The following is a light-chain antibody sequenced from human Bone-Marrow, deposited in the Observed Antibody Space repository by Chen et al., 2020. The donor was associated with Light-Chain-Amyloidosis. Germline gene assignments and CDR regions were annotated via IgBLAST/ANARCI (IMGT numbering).Light chain of an antibody. CDR3: QSAVSSVTYEVI. CDR2: RDT. V-gene: IGLV3-25*03. Sequence: SYELTQPPSVSVSSGQTARITCSGDDLPTKYAYGYHQKPGQAPVLVIHRDTERPSGISERFSGSSSWTTATLTISGVQAEDEADYHCQSAVSSVTYEVICGGGTKLPVL. CDR1: DLPTKY. J-gene: IGLJ2*01.